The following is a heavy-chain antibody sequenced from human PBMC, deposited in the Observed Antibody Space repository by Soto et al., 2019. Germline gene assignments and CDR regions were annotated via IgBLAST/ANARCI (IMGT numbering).Heavy chain of an antibody. Sequence: PGGSLRLSCAASGFTFSSYAMSWVRQAPGKGLEWVSAISGSGGSTYYADSVKGRFTISRDNSKNTLYLQMNSLRAEDTAVYYCAKDLLKIWFGEYTPPPYYYGMDVWGQGTTVTVSS. CDR2: ISGSGGST. CDR3: AKDLLKIWFGEYTPPPYYYGMDV. D-gene: IGHD3-10*01. V-gene: IGHV3-23*01. J-gene: IGHJ6*02. CDR1: GFTFSSYA.